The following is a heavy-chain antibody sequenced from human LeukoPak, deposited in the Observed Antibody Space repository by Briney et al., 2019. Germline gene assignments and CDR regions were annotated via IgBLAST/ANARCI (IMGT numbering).Heavy chain of an antibody. J-gene: IGHJ6*02. V-gene: IGHV3-30-3*01. Sequence: GGSLRLSCAASGFSFDYYAMHWDRQTPGKGLEWVAVVTYDGSRQYYTDSVKGRFTISRDNSKSSLYMEMHSLRDEDTAVYYCAREVALGGYYPRGRDYYYYGFDVWGQGTTVAVSS. CDR2: VTYDGSRQ. D-gene: IGHD3-3*01. CDR1: GFSFDYYA. CDR3: AREVALGGYYPRGRDYYYYGFDV.